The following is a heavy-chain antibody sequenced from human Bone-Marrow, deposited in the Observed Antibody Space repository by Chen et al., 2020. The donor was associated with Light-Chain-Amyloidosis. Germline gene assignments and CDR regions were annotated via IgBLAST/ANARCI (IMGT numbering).Heavy chain of an antibody. J-gene: IGHJ4*02. V-gene: IGHV5-51*01. Sequence: EVQLEQSGPEAKKPGESLKISCKGSGYTFPNYWIGWVRQMPGKGLVWMGVIYPDDSDARYSPSFEGQVTISADKSITTAYLQWRSLKASDTAMYYCARRRDGYNFDYWGQGTLVTVSS. D-gene: IGHD5-12*01. CDR3: ARRRDGYNFDY. CDR2: IYPDDSDA. CDR1: GYTFPNYW.